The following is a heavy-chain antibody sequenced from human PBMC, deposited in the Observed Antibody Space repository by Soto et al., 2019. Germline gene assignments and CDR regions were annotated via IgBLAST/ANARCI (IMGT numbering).Heavy chain of an antibody. CDR3: ARYPDSGSYGYYYYYGMDV. CDR2: ISAYNGNT. V-gene: IGHV1-18*01. J-gene: IGHJ6*02. CDR1: GGTFSSYA. D-gene: IGHD1-26*01. Sequence: ASVKVSCKASGGTFSSYAISWVRQAPGQGLEWMGWISAYNGNTNYAQKLQGRVTMTTDTSTSTAYMELRSLRSDDTAVYYCARYPDSGSYGYYYYYGMDVWGQGTTVTV.